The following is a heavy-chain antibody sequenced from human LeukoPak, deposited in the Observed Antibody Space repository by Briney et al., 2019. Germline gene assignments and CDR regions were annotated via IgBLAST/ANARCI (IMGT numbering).Heavy chain of an antibody. CDR1: GYTFTGYY. Sequence: ASVKVSCKASGYTFTGYYMHWVRQAPGQGLEWMGWINPNSGGTNYAQKFQGRVTMTRDTSISTAYMELSRLRSEDTAVYYCAKRSSGSKGAFDIWGQGTMVTVSS. V-gene: IGHV1-2*02. CDR3: AKRSSGSKGAFDI. J-gene: IGHJ3*02. D-gene: IGHD3-22*01. CDR2: INPNSGGT.